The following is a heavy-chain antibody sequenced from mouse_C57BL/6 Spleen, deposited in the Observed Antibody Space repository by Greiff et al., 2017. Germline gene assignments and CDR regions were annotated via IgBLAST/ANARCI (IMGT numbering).Heavy chain of an antibody. D-gene: IGHD1-1*01. Sequence: QVQLQQPGAALVKPGASVKMSCKASGYTFTSYWITWVKQRPGQGLEWIGDIYPGSGSTNYNEKFKSKATLTVDTSSSTAYMQLSSLTSEDSAVYYCASYYGSSSDYAMDYWGQGTSVTVSS. CDR3: ASYYGSSSDYAMDY. CDR1: GYTFTSYW. J-gene: IGHJ4*01. V-gene: IGHV1-55*01. CDR2: IYPGSGST.